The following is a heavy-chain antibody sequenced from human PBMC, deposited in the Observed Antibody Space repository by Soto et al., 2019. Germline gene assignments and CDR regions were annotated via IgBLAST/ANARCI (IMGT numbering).Heavy chain of an antibody. Sequence: ASVKVSCKASGYTFTRSGISWVRQAPGQGPERMGWISSYNGDTNYAQTFQGRVTMTTDTSTSTAYMELRSLRSDDTAVYYCAREGVAPYYYSGMDVWGQGTPVTVSS. CDR2: ISSYNGDT. J-gene: IGHJ6*02. CDR1: GYTFTRSG. D-gene: IGHD5-12*01. CDR3: AREGVAPYYYSGMDV. V-gene: IGHV1-18*01.